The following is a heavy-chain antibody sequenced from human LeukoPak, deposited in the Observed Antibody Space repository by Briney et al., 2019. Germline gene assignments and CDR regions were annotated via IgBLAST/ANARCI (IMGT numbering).Heavy chain of an antibody. V-gene: IGHV3-23*01. CDR1: GFTFSDHA. D-gene: IGHD2-2*01. CDR3: AVHCITISCHSPR. CDR2: INGNGGGS. J-gene: IGHJ4*02. Sequence: GGSLRLSCAASGFTFSDHAMSWVRQAPAKGLEWVSSINGNGGGSYYIDSVKGRFTVSRDNSENALYLQMNSLRAEDTAVYYCAVHCITISCHSPRWGQGTLVTVSS.